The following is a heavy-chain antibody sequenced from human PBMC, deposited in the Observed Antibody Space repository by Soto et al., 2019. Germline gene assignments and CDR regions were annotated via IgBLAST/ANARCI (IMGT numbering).Heavy chain of an antibody. J-gene: IGHJ5*02. Sequence: QLQLQESGSGLVKPSQTLSLTCGISGGSISGSTYSWNWIRQPPGKGLEWIGHIYHSGATNYNPALQSRVTXSXXXSXXECSLKLSAVTAADTAVYYCARGSNRNGYYEGFDNWGQGTLATVSS. D-gene: IGHD3-22*01. CDR2: IYHSGAT. CDR1: GGSISGSTYS. V-gene: IGHV4-30-2*01. CDR3: ARGSNRNGYYEGFDN.